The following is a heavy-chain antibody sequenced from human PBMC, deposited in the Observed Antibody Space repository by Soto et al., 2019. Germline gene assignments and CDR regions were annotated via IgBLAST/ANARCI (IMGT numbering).Heavy chain of an antibody. CDR3: ARDRPDNLNSFDACDI. D-gene: IGHD1-1*01. CDR2: ISHSGSA. V-gene: IGHV4-61*08. Sequence: SETLSLTCTVSGGSVSSGDHYWSWIRQPPGKGLEWIAYISHSGSASYNSSLKSRVTISIDMSKNQFSLRLRSVTAADTAVYYCARDRPDNLNSFDACDIWGPGTLVTVSS. J-gene: IGHJ3*02. CDR1: GGSVSSGDHY.